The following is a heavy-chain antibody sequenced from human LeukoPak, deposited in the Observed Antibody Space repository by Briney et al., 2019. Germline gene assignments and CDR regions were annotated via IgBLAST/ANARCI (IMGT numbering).Heavy chain of an antibody. D-gene: IGHD6-13*01. CDR3: AKDRESSRWYFDY. J-gene: IGHJ4*02. V-gene: IGHV3-23*01. CDR1: GFIFSNYI. CDR2: IGGSAGSA. Sequence: PGGSMRLSCAASGFIFSNYIMSWVRQAPGKGLEWVSTIGGSAGSAYYADSVKDRFTVSRDNSKNTIYLPMNGLRVEDTAVYYCAKDRESSRWYFDYWGQGTLVTVSS.